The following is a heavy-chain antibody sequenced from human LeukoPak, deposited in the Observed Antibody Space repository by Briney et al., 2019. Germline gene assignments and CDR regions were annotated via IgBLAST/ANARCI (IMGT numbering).Heavy chain of an antibody. J-gene: IGHJ3*02. V-gene: IGHV4-34*01. D-gene: IGHD2-21*02. Sequence: SETLSLTCVVNGGSFSSYYWTWIRQTPAKGLEWIGEINHSGNTNYNPSLTSRVTISVDTSQNHFSLKLRSVTAADTAVYYCARHRTQTVVSATMRAFDIWGQGTMVIVSS. CDR2: INHSGNT. CDR1: GGSFSSYY. CDR3: ARHRTQTVVSATMRAFDI.